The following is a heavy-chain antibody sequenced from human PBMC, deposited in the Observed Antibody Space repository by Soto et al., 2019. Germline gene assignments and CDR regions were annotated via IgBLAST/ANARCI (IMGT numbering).Heavy chain of an antibody. Sequence: ASVKVSFKASGYTFTSYGISWVRQAPGQGLEWMGWISAYNGNTNYAQKLQGRVTMTTDTSTSTAYMELRSLRSDDTAVYYCARQLLVGSWFDPWGQGTLVTVSS. CDR3: ARQLLVGSWFDP. J-gene: IGHJ5*02. CDR2: ISAYNGNT. V-gene: IGHV1-18*01. D-gene: IGHD2-8*02. CDR1: GYTFTSYG.